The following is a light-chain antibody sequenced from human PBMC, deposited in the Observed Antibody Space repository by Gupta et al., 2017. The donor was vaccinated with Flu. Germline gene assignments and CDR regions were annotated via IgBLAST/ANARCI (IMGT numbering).Light chain of an antibody. V-gene: IGLV1-51*01. J-gene: IGLJ3*02. Sequence: QSVLTQPPSVSAAPGQKVTISCSGSSSNIGPNYVSWYQHLPGTAPNLLIYDNDKRPSGIPDRFSGSKSGTSATLGITGLQTGDEADYFCGTWDNSLDFSRVFGGGTKLTVL. CDR3: GTWDNSLDFSRV. CDR1: SSNIGPNY. CDR2: DND.